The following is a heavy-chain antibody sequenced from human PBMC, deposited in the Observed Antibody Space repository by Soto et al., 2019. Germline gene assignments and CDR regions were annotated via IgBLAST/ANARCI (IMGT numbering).Heavy chain of an antibody. Sequence: PGGSLRLSCAASGFTFSDYYMTWIRQAPGKELECVSYISKSSTYTNYADSVKGRFTISRDNSKNTLYLQMNSLRAEDTAVYFCAKGLALAGGYFDWLDPTTNYYYYYGMDVWGQGTTVTVSS. CDR1: GFTFSDYY. D-gene: IGHD3-9*01. J-gene: IGHJ6*02. CDR2: ISKSSTYT. CDR3: AKGLALAGGYFDWLDPTTNYYYYYGMDV. V-gene: IGHV3-11*05.